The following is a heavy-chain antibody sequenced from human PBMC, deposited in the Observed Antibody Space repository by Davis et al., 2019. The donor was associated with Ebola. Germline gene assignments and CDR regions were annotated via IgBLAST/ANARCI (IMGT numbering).Heavy chain of an antibody. CDR2: INPNSGGT. D-gene: IGHD3-22*01. J-gene: IGHJ4*02. CDR3: ARDRRYYYDSSGYYSNDY. V-gene: IGHV1-2*04. Sequence: ASVKVSCKASGYTFTGYYMHWVRQAPGQGLEWMGWINPNSGGTNYAQKFQGWVTMTRDTSISTAYMELSRLRSDDTAVYYCARDRRYYYDSSGYYSNDYWGQGTLVTVSS. CDR1: GYTFTGYY.